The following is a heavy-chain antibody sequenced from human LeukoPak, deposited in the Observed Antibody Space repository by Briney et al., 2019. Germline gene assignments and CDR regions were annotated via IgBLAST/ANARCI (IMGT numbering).Heavy chain of an antibody. V-gene: IGHV3-30-3*01. CDR1: GFTFSSYA. CDR2: ISYDGNNK. CDR3: ARDSRSDKDVSGYPPHFDS. J-gene: IGHJ4*02. D-gene: IGHD3-22*01. Sequence: GGSLRLSCAASGFTFSSYAMSWVRQAPGKGLEWVAVISYDGNNKYYADSVKGRFTISRDNSKNTLYLQMNSLRAEDTGVYYCARDSRSDKDVSGYPPHFDSWGQGTLVTVSS.